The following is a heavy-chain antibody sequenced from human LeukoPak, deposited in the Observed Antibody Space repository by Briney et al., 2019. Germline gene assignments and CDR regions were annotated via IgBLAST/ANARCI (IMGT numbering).Heavy chain of an antibody. Sequence: HSGGSLRLSCAASGFTFSSYAMSWVRQAPGKGLEWVSYISSSSSTIYYADSVKGRFTISRDKSKNTLYLQMNTLRAEDTAVYYCYCGSGSDFVYWGQGTLVTVSS. CDR1: GFTFSSYA. V-gene: IGHV3-48*01. J-gene: IGHJ4*02. D-gene: IGHD3-10*01. CDR2: ISSSSSTI. CDR3: YCGSGSDFVY.